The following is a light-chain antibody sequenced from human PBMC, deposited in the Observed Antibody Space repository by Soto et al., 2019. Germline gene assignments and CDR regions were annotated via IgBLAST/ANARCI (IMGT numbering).Light chain of an antibody. Sequence: DIQMTQSPSTLSASVGDRVTITCRASQSISSWLAWYHQKPGKAPKLLIYDVSSLDSGVPSRFSGSGSGTEFTLTISSLQPDDSGTYYCQQYNTFWTFGQGTKVDSK. V-gene: IGKV1-5*01. CDR1: QSISSW. CDR2: DVS. CDR3: QQYNTFWT. J-gene: IGKJ1*01.